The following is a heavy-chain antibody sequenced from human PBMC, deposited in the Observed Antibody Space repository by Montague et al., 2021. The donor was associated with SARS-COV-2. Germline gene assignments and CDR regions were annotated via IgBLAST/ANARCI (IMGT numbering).Heavy chain of an antibody. J-gene: IGHJ5*02. D-gene: IGHD3-10*01. CDR2: IYHSGST. V-gene: IGHV4-38-2*02. Sequence: SETLSLTCTVSGYSISTGNYWGWIRQHPAKGLEWIGSIYHSGSTYYNPSLKSRVTISVDTSKNQFSLKLSSVTAADTAVYYCARDCYDYGSGSYQRWFDPWGQGTLVTVSS. CDR1: GYSISTGNY. CDR3: ARDCYDYGSGSYQRWFDP.